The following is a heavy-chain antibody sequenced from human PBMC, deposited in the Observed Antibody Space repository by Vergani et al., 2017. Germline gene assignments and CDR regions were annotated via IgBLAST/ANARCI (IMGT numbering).Heavy chain of an antibody. Sequence: QLQLQESGPGLVKPSETLSLTCTVSGGSISSSSYYWGWIRQPPGKGLEWIGCIYYSGSTYYNPSLKSRVTISVDTSKNQFSLKLRSVTAADTAVYYCARLGLWFGEPPSYWGQGTLVTVSS. CDR3: ARLGLWFGEPPSY. CDR1: GGSISSSSYY. J-gene: IGHJ4*02. CDR2: IYYSGST. V-gene: IGHV4-39*01. D-gene: IGHD3-10*01.